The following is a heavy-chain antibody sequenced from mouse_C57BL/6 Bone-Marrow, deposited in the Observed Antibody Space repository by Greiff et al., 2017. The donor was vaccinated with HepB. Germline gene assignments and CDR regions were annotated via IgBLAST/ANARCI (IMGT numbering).Heavy chain of an antibody. D-gene: IGHD3-2*02. Sequence: VQLQQPGAELVKPGASVKLSCKASGYTFTSYWMQWVKQRPGQGLEWIGEIDPSDSYTNYNQKFKGKATLTVDTSSSTAYMQLSSLTSEDSAVYYCARLDSSGFYFDYWGQGTTLTVSS. CDR3: ARLDSSGFYFDY. CDR1: GYTFTSYW. J-gene: IGHJ2*01. CDR2: IDPSDSYT. V-gene: IGHV1-50*01.